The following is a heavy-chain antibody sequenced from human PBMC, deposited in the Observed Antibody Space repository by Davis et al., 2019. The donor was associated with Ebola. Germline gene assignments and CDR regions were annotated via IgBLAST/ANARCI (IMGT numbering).Heavy chain of an antibody. D-gene: IGHD4-17*01. Sequence: GESLKISCTASGFTFGDYAMSWVRQAPGKGLEWVGFIRSKAYGGTTEYAASVKGRFTISRDDSKSIAYLQMNSLKTEDTAVYYCTRVRGRATVTTRYFDYWGQGTLVTVSS. CDR2: IRSKAYGGTT. CDR1: GFTFGDYA. J-gene: IGHJ4*02. CDR3: TRVRGRATVTTRYFDY. V-gene: IGHV3-49*04.